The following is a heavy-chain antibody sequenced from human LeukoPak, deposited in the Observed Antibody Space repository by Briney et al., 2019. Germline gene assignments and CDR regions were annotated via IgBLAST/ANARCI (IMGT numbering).Heavy chain of an antibody. D-gene: IGHD3-16*01. J-gene: IGHJ4*02. CDR3: ARDQGGGKTFDY. Sequence: GGSLRLSCAASGFTFSSYAMHWVRQAPGKGLEWVAVIWYDGSNKYYADSVKGRFTISRDNSKNTLYLQMNSPRAEDTAVYYCARDQGGGKTFDYWGQGTLVTVSS. V-gene: IGHV3-33*08. CDR1: GFTFSSYA. CDR2: IWYDGSNK.